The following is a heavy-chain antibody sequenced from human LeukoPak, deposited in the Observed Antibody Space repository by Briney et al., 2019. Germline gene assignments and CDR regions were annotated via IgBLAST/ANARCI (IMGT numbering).Heavy chain of an antibody. CDR2: ISSSGSTI. J-gene: IGHJ4*02. V-gene: IGHV3-11*01. D-gene: IGHD2-2*01. CDR3: AREGLPDIVVVPAAYGFDY. Sequence: GGSLRLSCAASGFTFSDYYMSWIRQAPGKGLEWVSYISSSGSTIYYADSVKGRFTISRDNAKNSLYLQMNSLRAEDTAVYYCAREGLPDIVVVPAAYGFDYWGQGTLVTVSS. CDR1: GFTFSDYY.